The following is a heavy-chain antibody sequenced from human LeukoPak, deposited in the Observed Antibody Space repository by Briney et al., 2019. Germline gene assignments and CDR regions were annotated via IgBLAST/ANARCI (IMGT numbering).Heavy chain of an antibody. Sequence: GGSLRLSCAASGFTFSSYAMHWVRQAPGKGLEWVAVISYDGSNKYYADPVKGRFTISRDNSKNTLYLQMNSLRAEDTAVYYCARGLTYSSSHDYWGQGTLVTVSS. J-gene: IGHJ4*02. V-gene: IGHV3-30*04. CDR3: ARGLTYSSSHDY. CDR1: GFTFSSYA. CDR2: ISYDGSNK. D-gene: IGHD6-13*01.